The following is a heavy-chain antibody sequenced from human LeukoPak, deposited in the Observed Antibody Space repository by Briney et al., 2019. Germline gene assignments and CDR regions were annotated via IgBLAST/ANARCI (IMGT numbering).Heavy chain of an antibody. V-gene: IGHV3-30*03. CDR3: ARVRPGSNYVDFDY. CDR2: ISYDGSNK. D-gene: IGHD4-11*01. J-gene: IGHJ4*02. Sequence: SGGSLRLSCAASGFTFSSYGMHWVRQAPGKGLEWVAVISYDGSNKYYAGSVKGRFTISRDNSKSTLYLQMNSLRAEDTAVYYCARVRPGSNYVDFDYWGQGTLVTVSS. CDR1: GFTFSSYG.